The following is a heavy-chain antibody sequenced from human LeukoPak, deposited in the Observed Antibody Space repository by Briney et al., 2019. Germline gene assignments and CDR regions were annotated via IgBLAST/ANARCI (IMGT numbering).Heavy chain of an antibody. Sequence: ASMKVSCKASGYTFTGYYMHWVRQAPGQGLEWMGWINPNSGGTNYAQKFQGRVTMTRNTSISTAYMELSSLRSEDTAVYYCARVSGWTHIDYYYMDVWGKGTTVTISS. D-gene: IGHD6-19*01. CDR3: ARVSGWTHIDYYYMDV. CDR2: INPNSGGT. V-gene: IGHV1-2*02. CDR1: GYTFTGYY. J-gene: IGHJ6*03.